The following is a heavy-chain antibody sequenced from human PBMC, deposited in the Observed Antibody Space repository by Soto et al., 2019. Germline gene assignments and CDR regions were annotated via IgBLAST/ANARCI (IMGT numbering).Heavy chain of an antibody. D-gene: IGHD2-8*01. CDR1: GFTFSTYA. Sequence: EVQLLESGGGLVQPGGSLRLSCAASGFTFSTYAMSWVRQAPGKGLEWVSTITTSGGNTYYADSVQGRFTISRDNSKKSLQLQMNSLRAEDTAVYYCAGRYCTNGVCYTNYSYYIDVWGKGTTVTVSS. J-gene: IGHJ6*03. CDR2: ITTSGGNT. V-gene: IGHV3-23*01. CDR3: AGRYCTNGVCYTNYSYYIDV.